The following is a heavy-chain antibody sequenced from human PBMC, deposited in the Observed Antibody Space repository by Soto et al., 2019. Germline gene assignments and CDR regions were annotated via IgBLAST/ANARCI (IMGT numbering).Heavy chain of an antibody. CDR1: GLTFSNYE. CDR2: IGRGGTAT. J-gene: IGHJ3*01. D-gene: IGHD2-2*01. Sequence: PGGSLRLSCAACGLTFSNYEMNWARQAPGKGLEWVSYIGRGGTATYYAYSLKGRFTISRDNAKNSLYLQMNRRRAEDTAVYYCATRPGGGGAFDFWGQGTMVTVSS. CDR3: ATRPGGGGAFDF. V-gene: IGHV3-48*03.